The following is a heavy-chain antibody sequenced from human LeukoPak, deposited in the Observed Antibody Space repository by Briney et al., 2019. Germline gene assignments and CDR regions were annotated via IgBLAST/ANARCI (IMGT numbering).Heavy chain of an antibody. V-gene: IGHV4-59*01. D-gene: IGHD3-10*01. CDR3: ARAEYTSVRGVPYIFDY. J-gene: IGHJ4*02. Sequence: SETLSLTCTVSGGSISSYYWSWIRQPPGKGLEWIGYIYYSGSTNDNHSLKSRVTISVETTKNQFSLKLSSVTAADTAVYYCARAEYTSVRGVPYIFDYWGQGTLVAVSS. CDR2: IYYSGST. CDR1: GGSISSYY.